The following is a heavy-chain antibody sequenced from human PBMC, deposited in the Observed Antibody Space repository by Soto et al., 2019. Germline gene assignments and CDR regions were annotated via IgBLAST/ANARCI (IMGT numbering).Heavy chain of an antibody. D-gene: IGHD2-21*02. CDR2: IYYSGST. J-gene: IGHJ4*02. Sequence: QVQLQESGPGLVKPSETLSLTCTVSGGSISSYYRSWIRQPPGKGLEWIGYIYYSGSTNYNPSLKSRVTISVDTSKNQFSLKLSSVTAADTAVYYCARVAPYCGGDCYYFDYWGQGTLVTVSS. V-gene: IGHV4-59*01. CDR3: ARVAPYCGGDCYYFDY. CDR1: GGSISSYY.